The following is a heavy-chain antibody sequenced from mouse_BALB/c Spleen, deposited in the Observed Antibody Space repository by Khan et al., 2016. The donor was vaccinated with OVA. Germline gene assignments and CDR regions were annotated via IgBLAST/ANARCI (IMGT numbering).Heavy chain of an antibody. D-gene: IGHD3-2*02. CDR3: AREEALYYFDY. V-gene: IGHV1-76*01. Sequence: QVQLQQSGAELVRPGASVKLSCKTSGYIFTNYWIHWVKQRSGQGLEWIARIYPGTDNSYYNENLKDKATLTADKSSSTAYMQLSSLKSEDSAVYFCAREEALYYFDYWGQGTTLTVSS. J-gene: IGHJ2*01. CDR2: IYPGTDNS. CDR1: GYIFTNYW.